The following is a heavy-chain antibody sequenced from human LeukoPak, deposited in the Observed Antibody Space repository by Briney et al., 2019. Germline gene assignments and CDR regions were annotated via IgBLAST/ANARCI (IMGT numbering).Heavy chain of an antibody. J-gene: IGHJ4*02. Sequence: GSLRLSCAASGLTFSRYWLTWVRQPPGKGLEWIGEIYHSGSTNYNPSLKSRVTISVDKSKNQFSLKLSSVTAADTAVYYCARDKVISGWTYYFDYWGQGTLVTVSS. V-gene: IGHV4-4*02. D-gene: IGHD6-19*01. CDR3: ARDKVISGWTYYFDY. CDR2: IYHSGST. CDR1: GLTFSRYW.